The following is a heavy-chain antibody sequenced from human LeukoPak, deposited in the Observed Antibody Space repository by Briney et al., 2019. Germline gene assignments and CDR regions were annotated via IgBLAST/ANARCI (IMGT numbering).Heavy chain of an antibody. CDR3: AREKFIPGMAAAGTTNWFDP. Sequence: SETLSLTCTVSGGSISNYYWSWIRQPAGKGLEWIGRIYTSGSTNYNPSLKSRVTMSVDTSKNQFSLKLSSVTAADTAVYYCAREKFIPGMAAAGTTNWFDPWGQGTLVTVSS. CDR2: IYTSGST. D-gene: IGHD6-13*01. V-gene: IGHV4-4*07. J-gene: IGHJ5*02. CDR1: GGSISNYY.